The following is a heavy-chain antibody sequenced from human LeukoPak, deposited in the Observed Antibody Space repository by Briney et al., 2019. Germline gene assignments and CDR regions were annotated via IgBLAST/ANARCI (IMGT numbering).Heavy chain of an antibody. CDR1: GFTFSSYG. J-gene: IGHJ4*02. Sequence: GGSLRLSCAASGFTFSSYGMHWVRQAPGKGLEWVAVISYDGSNKYYADSVKGRFTISRDNSKNTLYLQMNSLRAEDTAVYYCAKCGYYVSSSSGFDYWGQGTLVTVSS. D-gene: IGHD6-6*01. V-gene: IGHV3-30*18. CDR3: AKCGYYVSSSSGFDY. CDR2: ISYDGSNK.